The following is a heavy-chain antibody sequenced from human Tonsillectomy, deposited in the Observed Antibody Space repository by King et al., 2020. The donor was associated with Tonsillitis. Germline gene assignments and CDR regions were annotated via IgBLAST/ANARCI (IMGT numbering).Heavy chain of an antibody. Sequence: VQLVESGGALVQPGGSLRLSCGFSGFTFSSYAMSWVRQAPGKGLDWVSAISGNGGATFYADSVKGRFTVSRDNSKSTLYLQMNSLRVEDTAVYYCASRFGETPRSGWGQGTLVTVSS. CDR3: ASRFGETPRSG. CDR2: ISGNGGAT. CDR1: GFTFSSYA. V-gene: IGHV3-23*04. D-gene: IGHD3-10*01. J-gene: IGHJ4*02.